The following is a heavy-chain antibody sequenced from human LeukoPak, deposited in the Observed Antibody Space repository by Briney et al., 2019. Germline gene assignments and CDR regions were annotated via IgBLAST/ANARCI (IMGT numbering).Heavy chain of an antibody. D-gene: IGHD4-23*01. CDR1: RFTFSSYE. V-gene: IGHV3-48*03. CDR2: ISSSGSTI. Sequence: GGSLRLSCAASRFTFSSYEMNWVRPAPGKGLEWVSYISSSGSTIYYADSVKGRFTISRDKNSLYLQMNSLRAEDTAVYYCARGCGGNSGYYFDYWGQGTLVTVSS. CDR3: ARGCGGNSGYYFDY. J-gene: IGHJ4*02.